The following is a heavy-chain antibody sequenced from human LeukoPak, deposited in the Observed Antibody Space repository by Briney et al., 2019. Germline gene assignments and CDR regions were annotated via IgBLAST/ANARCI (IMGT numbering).Heavy chain of an antibody. V-gene: IGHV3-64*01. D-gene: IGHD6-13*01. CDR1: GFTFSNHD. Sequence: GGSLRLSCAASGFTFSNHDMHWVRQAPGKGLEFVSSIGAEGTVAFYANSVKGRFTISRDNAKNTLYLQMNSLRAEDTAVYYCARESAAAGGFDPWGQGTLVTVSS. CDR3: ARESAAAGGFDP. J-gene: IGHJ5*02. CDR2: IGAEGTVA.